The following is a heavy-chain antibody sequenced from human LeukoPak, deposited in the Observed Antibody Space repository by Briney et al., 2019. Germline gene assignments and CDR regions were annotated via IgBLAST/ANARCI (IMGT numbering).Heavy chain of an antibody. CDR2: TYYSGST. J-gene: IGHJ5*02. V-gene: IGHV4-59*01. CDR3: ARGRAAAGGWFDP. D-gene: IGHD6-13*01. Sequence: PSETLSLTCTVSGGSISSYYWSWIRQPAGKELECIGYTYYSGSTNYNPALKGRVTISVDTSKNQFSLKLSSVTAADTAVYYCARGRAAAGGWFDPWGQGTLVTVSS. CDR1: GGSISSYY.